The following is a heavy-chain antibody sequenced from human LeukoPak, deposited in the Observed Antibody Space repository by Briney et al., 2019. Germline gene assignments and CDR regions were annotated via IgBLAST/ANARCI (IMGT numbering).Heavy chain of an antibody. CDR3: AKWGPYCVGDYCPALDS. Sequence: GGSLRHSCVASRFTFSNYWMSWVRQAPGKGLEWVANINQDGSKKRYADSMKGRFTISRDNAKESLYLQLNSLRAEDTAVYYCAKWGPYCVGDYCPALDSWGPGTLVTVSS. V-gene: IGHV3-7*01. CDR2: INQDGSKK. J-gene: IGHJ4*02. D-gene: IGHD2-21*02. CDR1: RFTFSNYW.